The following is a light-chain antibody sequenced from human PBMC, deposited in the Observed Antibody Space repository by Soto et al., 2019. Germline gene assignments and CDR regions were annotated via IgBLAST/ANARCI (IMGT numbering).Light chain of an antibody. Sequence: EIVLTQSPGTLSLSPGERATLSCRASQNVSSDYLAWYRQKPGQAPRLLIYGASSRATGIPDRFSGSGSGTDFTLTISRLEPEDFAVYYCQQYGSAPRTFGQGTKVEIK. CDR1: QNVSSDY. J-gene: IGKJ1*01. V-gene: IGKV3-20*01. CDR2: GAS. CDR3: QQYGSAPRT.